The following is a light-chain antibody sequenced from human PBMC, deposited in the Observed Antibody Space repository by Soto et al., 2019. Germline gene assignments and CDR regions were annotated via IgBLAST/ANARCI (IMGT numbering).Light chain of an antibody. V-gene: IGKV3-20*01. CDR3: HQYGSSCSIS. J-gene: IGKJ5*01. Sequence: EIELTQSPGTLSLSPGERATLSCRASQGVSSSYLDWYQQQPVQAPRLLIYGASSSATGIPDRSSGSGSGTDVTLPSSRLEPKDFLVYYGHQYGSSCSISFGKGTELESK. CDR2: GAS. CDR1: QGVSSSY.